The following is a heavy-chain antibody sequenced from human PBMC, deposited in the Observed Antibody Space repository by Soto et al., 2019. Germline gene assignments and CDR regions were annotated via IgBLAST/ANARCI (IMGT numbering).Heavy chain of an antibody. Sequence: ASVKVSCKASGYTFTGYYMHWVRQAPGQGLEWMGWINPNSGGTNYAQKFQGWVTMTRDTSISTAYMELSRLRSDDTAVYYCARDLSTVGRNYFDYWGQGTLVTVSS. CDR3: ARDLSTVGRNYFDY. J-gene: IGHJ4*02. CDR2: INPNSGGT. CDR1: GYTFTGYY. V-gene: IGHV1-2*04. D-gene: IGHD4-4*01.